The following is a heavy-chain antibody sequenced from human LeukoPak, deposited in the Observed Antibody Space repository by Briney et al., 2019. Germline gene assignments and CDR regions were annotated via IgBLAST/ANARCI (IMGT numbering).Heavy chain of an antibody. D-gene: IGHD2-2*01. CDR1: GFTFDDYA. CDR3: ARAYCSSTSCYLPLDYYYGVDV. CDR2: ISWNSGSI. V-gene: IGHV3-9*01. Sequence: GGSLRLSCAASGFTFDDYAMHWVRQAPGKGLEWVSGISWNSGSIGYADSVKGRFTISRDNAKNSLYLQMNSLRAGDTALYYCARAYCSSTSCYLPLDYYYGVDVWGQGTTVTVSS. J-gene: IGHJ6*02.